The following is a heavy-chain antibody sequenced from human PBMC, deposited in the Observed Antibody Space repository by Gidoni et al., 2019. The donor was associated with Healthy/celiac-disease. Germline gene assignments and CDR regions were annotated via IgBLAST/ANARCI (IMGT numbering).Heavy chain of an antibody. V-gene: IGHV1-2*02. CDR2: INPNSGGT. J-gene: IGHJ5*02. CDR3: ARWDIEYSSSSLQYNWFDP. Sequence: QVQLVQSGAEVKKPGASVKVSCKPSGYPFTGYYMPWVRQAPGQGLEWMGWINPNSGGTNYAQKFQGRVTMTRDTSISTAYMELSRLRSDDTAVYYCARWDIEYSSSSLQYNWFDPWGQGTLVTVSS. CDR1: GYPFTGYY. D-gene: IGHD6-6*01.